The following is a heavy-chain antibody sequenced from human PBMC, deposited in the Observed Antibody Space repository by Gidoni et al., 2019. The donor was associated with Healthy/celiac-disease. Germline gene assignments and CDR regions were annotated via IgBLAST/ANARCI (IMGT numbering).Heavy chain of an antibody. CDR3: AKDITMIVVVIDPFDY. CDR2: ISGSGGST. CDR1: GLTFSSYA. Sequence: EVQLLESGGGLVQPGGSLRLSCAASGLTFSSYAMSWVRQAPGKGLEWVSAISGSGGSTYYADSVKGRFTISRDNSKNTLYLQMNSLRAEDTAVYYCAKDITMIVVVIDPFDYWGQGTLVTVSS. V-gene: IGHV3-23*01. D-gene: IGHD3-22*01. J-gene: IGHJ4*02.